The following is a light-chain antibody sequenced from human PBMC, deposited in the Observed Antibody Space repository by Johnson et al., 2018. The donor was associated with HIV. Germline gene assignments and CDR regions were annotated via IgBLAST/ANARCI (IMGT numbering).Light chain of an antibody. CDR2: DRN. CDR1: TSNIGSNS. Sequence: QSVLTQPPSVSAAPGQKVTISCSGNTSNIGSNSVSWYQHLPGIAPKLLVYDRNKRPSGIPDRFSGSKSGTSATLGITGLQNGDEADYYCGTWDSSLSVYVFGTGTKVTVL. V-gene: IGLV1-51*01. CDR3: GTWDSSLSVYV. J-gene: IGLJ1*01.